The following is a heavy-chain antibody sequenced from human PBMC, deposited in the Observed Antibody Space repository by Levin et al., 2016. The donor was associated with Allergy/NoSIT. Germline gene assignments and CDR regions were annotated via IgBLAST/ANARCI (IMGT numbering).Heavy chain of an antibody. Sequence: WVRQAPGQGLEWMGWINPNSGDTNYAQNFQGRVTMTRDTSITTVYMELSRLTSDDTAVYYCARAFSSGLLGYWGQGTLVTVSS. V-gene: IGHV1-2*02. CDR2: INPNSGDT. CDR3: ARAFSSGLLGY. D-gene: IGHD6-19*01. J-gene: IGHJ4*02.